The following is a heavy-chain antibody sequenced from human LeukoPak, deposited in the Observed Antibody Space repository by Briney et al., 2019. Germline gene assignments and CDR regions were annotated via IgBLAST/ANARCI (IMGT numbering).Heavy chain of an antibody. CDR1: GDSVSGSPAV. V-gene: IGHV6-1*01. CDR3: ARGAVRGGTNFDY. CDR2: AYYRSKWYI. D-gene: IGHD3-10*01. J-gene: IGHJ4*02. Sequence: SQTLSLTCAISGDSVSGSPAVWNWIRQSPSRGLEWLGRAYYRSKWYIEYAVSVKGRITITPDTAKNQLSLQLKSVTPEDAAVYYCARGAVRGGTNFDYWGQGTLVTVSS.